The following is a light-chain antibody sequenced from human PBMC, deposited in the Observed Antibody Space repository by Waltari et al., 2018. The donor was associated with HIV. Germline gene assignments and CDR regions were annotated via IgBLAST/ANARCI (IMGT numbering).Light chain of an antibody. V-gene: IGLV2-8*01. Sequence: QSALTQPPSASGPPGQSVTISCTGTSNDVGRYAFFSWYPPRPGNVPNLIIHEVTKRPSGVAVRFSGTKAGNTASLTVSGLQNDDEADYYCASYAANNTFVIFGGGTKLTVL. CDR2: EVT. J-gene: IGLJ2*01. CDR1: SNDVGRYAF. CDR3: ASYAANNTFVI.